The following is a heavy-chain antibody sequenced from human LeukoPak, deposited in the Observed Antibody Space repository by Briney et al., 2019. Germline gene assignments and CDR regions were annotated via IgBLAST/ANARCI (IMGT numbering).Heavy chain of an antibody. CDR1: GFTFSSYS. J-gene: IGHJ4*02. D-gene: IGHD3-10*01. Sequence: PGGSLRLSCAASGFTFSSYSMNWVRQAPGKGLEWVSSISSSSSYIYYADSVKGRFTISRDNAKNSLYLQMNSLRAEDTAVYYCARDHLGTGMVRGSFFDYWGQGTLVTVSS. V-gene: IGHV3-21*01. CDR3: ARDHLGTGMVRGSFFDY. CDR2: ISSSSSYI.